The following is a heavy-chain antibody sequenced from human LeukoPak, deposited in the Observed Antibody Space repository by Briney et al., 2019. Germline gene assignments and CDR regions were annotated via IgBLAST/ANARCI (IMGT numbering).Heavy chain of an antibody. D-gene: IGHD6-13*01. V-gene: IGHV4-59*08. CDR3: ARRYSSSWYVRFFDP. Sequence: NASETLSLTCTVSGASIRNYYWSWIRQSPGKGLEGIGYIYYSGSTNYNPSLESRVAMSVDTSKNQFSLRLSSVTAADTAIYYCARRYSSSWYVRFFDPWGQGTLVTVSS. J-gene: IGHJ5*02. CDR1: GASIRNYY. CDR2: IYYSGST.